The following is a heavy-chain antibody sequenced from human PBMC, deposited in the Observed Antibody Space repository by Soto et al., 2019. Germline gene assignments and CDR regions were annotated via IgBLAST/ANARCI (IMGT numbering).Heavy chain of an antibody. V-gene: IGHV3-74*01. Sequence: EVQLVESGGDLVQPGGSLRLSCAASGFTFSTYWMHWVRQAPGKGLVWVSCIKGDGSTTNYADSVKGRFTISRDNAKNTLYLEMNSLRAEDTAVYYCARGAFGAYYFDYWGQGTLATVSS. D-gene: IGHD3-3*01. CDR1: GFTFSTYW. CDR3: ARGAFGAYYFDY. CDR2: IKGDGSTT. J-gene: IGHJ4*02.